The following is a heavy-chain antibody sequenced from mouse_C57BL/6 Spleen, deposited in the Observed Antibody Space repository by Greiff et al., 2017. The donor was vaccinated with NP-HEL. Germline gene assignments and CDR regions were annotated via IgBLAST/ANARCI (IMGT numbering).Heavy chain of an antibody. CDR1: GYTFTDYY. D-gene: IGHD1-1*01. J-gene: IGHJ4*01. CDR3: ARSGLRSAMDY. Sequence: VQLQQSGPELVKPGASVKISCKASGYTFTDYYMNWVKQSHGKSLEWIGDINPNNGGTSYNQKFKGKATLTVYKSSSTAYMELRSLTSEDSAVYYCARSGLRSAMDYWGQGTSVTVSS. CDR2: INPNNGGT. V-gene: IGHV1-26*01.